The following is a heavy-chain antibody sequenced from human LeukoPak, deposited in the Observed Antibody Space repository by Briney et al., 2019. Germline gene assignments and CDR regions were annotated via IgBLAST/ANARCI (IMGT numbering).Heavy chain of an antibody. CDR3: AKGGIVVVVAATTGDDWFDP. CDR1: GFTFSSYG. Sequence: PGGSLRLSCAASGFTFSSYGMHWVRQAPGKGLEWVAVISYDGSNKYYADSVKGRFTISRDNSKNTLYLQMNSLRAEDTAVYYCAKGGIVVVVAATTGDDWFDPWGQGTLVTVSS. CDR2: ISYDGSNK. V-gene: IGHV3-30*18. J-gene: IGHJ5*02. D-gene: IGHD2-15*01.